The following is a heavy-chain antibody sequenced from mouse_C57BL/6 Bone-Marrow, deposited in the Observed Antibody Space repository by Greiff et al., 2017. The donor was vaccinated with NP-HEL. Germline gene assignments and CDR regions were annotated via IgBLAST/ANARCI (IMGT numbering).Heavy chain of an antibody. Sequence: EVQLQQSGPELVKPGASVKMPCKASGYTFTDYNMDWVKQSHGKSLEWIGDINPNNGGTIYNQKFKGKATLTVDKSSSTAYMELRSLTSEDTAVYYCARSRDYDWFAYWGQGTLVTVSA. V-gene: IGHV1-18*01. CDR1: GYTFTDYN. J-gene: IGHJ3*01. D-gene: IGHD2-4*01. CDR3: ARSRDYDWFAY. CDR2: INPNNGGT.